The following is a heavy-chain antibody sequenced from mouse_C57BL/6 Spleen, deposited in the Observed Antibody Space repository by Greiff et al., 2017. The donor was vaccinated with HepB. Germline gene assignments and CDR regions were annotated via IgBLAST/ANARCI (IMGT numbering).Heavy chain of an antibody. CDR3: ARGYYGSPWYFDV. CDR1: GYAFSSSW. CDR2: IYPGDGDT. D-gene: IGHD1-1*01. Sequence: QVQLKQSGPELVKPGASVKISCKASGYAFSSSWMNWVKQRPGKGLEWIGRIYPGDGDTNYNGKFKGKATLTADKSSSTAYMQLSSLTSEDSAVYFCARGYYGSPWYFDVWGTGTTVTVSS. J-gene: IGHJ1*03. V-gene: IGHV1-82*01.